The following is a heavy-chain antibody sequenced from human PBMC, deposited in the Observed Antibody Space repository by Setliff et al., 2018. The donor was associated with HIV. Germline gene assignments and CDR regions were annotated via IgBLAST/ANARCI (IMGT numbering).Heavy chain of an antibody. D-gene: IGHD2-15*01. J-gene: IGHJ1*01. CDR2: IYWDNDK. CDR3: AHLLSDCSGGICHSEYCHH. Sequence: ASGPTLVNPTQTLTLTCTFSGFSLSTDGVGVGWIRQPPGKALEWLVLIYWDNDKRYSPSLKSMSTVTKDPSKTQVVFTMTNMDPVDTGTYYCAHLLSDCSGGICHSEYCHHWGQGTLVTVSS. CDR1: GFSLSTDGVG. V-gene: IGHV2-5*02.